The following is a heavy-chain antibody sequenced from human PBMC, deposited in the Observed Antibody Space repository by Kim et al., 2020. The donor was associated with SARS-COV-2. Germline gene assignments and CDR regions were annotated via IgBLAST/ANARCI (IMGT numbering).Heavy chain of an antibody. J-gene: IGHJ3*02. CDR2: ISSSRSYK. V-gene: IGHV3-21*01. CDR1: GFTFSSYS. CDR3: ARDRDILRGYSGYDVGVDAFDI. Sequence: GGSLRLSCAASGFTFSSYSMNWVRQAPGKGLEWVSSISSSRSYKYYADSVKGRFTISRDNAKNSLYLQMNSLRAEDTAVYYCARDRDILRGYSGYDVGVDAFDIWGQGTMVTVSS. D-gene: IGHD5-12*01.